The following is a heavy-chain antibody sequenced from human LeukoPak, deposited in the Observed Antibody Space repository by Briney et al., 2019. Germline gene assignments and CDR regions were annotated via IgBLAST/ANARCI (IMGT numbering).Heavy chain of an antibody. V-gene: IGHV4-34*01. D-gene: IGHD6-13*01. Sequence: SETLSLTCAVYGVSFSGYYWSWIRQPPGKGLEWIGEINHSGSTNYNPSLKSRVTISVDTSKNQFSLKLSSVTAADTAVYYCARLTYSIAAAPFDYWGQGTLVTVSS. CDR3: ARLTYSIAAAPFDY. J-gene: IGHJ4*02. CDR1: GVSFSGYY. CDR2: INHSGST.